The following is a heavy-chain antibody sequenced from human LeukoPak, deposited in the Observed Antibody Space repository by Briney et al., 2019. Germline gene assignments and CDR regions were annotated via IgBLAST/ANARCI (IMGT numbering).Heavy chain of an antibody. Sequence: SETLSLTCAVYGENFSIYFYSWIRQPPGKGLEWIGEINHGGSTSYNPSLKSRVTISVDTSKNQFSLRLSSATAADTAMYYCARPGLAYCGADCYSTEGYYFDYWSQGTLVTVSS. CDR1: GENFSIYF. J-gene: IGHJ4*02. D-gene: IGHD2-21*01. CDR3: ARPGLAYCGADCYSTEGYYFDY. V-gene: IGHV4-34*01. CDR2: INHGGST.